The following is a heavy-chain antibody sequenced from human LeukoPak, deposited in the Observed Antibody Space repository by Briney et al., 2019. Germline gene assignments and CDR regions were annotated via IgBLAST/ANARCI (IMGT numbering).Heavy chain of an antibody. CDR1: GGSISSSSYY. CDR3: ARDPVALEYSSSSGDY. J-gene: IGHJ4*02. CDR2: IYYSGST. Sequence: SGTLSLTCTVSGGSISSSSYYWGWIRQPPGKGLEWIGSIYYSGSTYYNPSLKSRVTISVDTSKNQFSLKLSSVTAADTAVYYCARDPVALEYSSSSGDYWGQGTLVTVSS. D-gene: IGHD6-6*01. V-gene: IGHV4-39*07.